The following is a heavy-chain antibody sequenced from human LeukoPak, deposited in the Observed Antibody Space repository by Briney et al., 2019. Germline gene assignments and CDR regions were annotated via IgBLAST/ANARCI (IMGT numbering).Heavy chain of an antibody. Sequence: SVKVSCKASGDTFSSYAISWVRQAPGQGLEWMGRIIPILGIANYAQKFQGRVTITADKSTSTAYMELSSLRSEDTAVYYCARLLYYYGMDVWGQGTTVTVSS. J-gene: IGHJ6*02. CDR2: IIPILGIA. CDR3: ARLLYYYGMDV. V-gene: IGHV1-69*04. CDR1: GDTFSSYA.